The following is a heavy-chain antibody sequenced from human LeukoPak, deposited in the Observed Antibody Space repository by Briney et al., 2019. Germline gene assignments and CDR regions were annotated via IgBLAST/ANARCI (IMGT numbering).Heavy chain of an antibody. J-gene: IGHJ3*02. Sequence: PGGSLRLSCAASGFTFSSYSMNWVRQAPGKGLEWVSYISSSSSTIYYADSVKGRFTISRDNAKNSLYLQMNSLRAEDTAVYYCAKLLYYYDSSGYPEVDAFDIWGQGTMVTVSS. CDR3: AKLLYYYDSSGYPEVDAFDI. V-gene: IGHV3-48*01. D-gene: IGHD3-22*01. CDR2: ISSSSSTI. CDR1: GFTFSSYS.